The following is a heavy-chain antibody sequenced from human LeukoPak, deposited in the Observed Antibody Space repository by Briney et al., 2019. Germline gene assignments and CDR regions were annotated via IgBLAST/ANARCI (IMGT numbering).Heavy chain of an antibody. CDR1: GFTFSSYA. CDR3: ANSSWLTNDYYFDY. Sequence: GGSLRLSCAASGFTFSSYAMSWVRQAPGKGLEWVSAISGSGGSTYYADSVKGRFTISRDNSKNTLYLQMNSLRAEDTAVYYCANSSWLTNDYYFDYWGQGTLVTVSS. D-gene: IGHD6-13*01. J-gene: IGHJ4*02. V-gene: IGHV3-23*01. CDR2: ISGSGGST.